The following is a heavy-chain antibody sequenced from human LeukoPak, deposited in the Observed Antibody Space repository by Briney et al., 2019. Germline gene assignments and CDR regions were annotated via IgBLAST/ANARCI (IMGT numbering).Heavy chain of an antibody. V-gene: IGHV3-30-3*01. D-gene: IGHD2-2*01. CDR3: ARVPKPIVVVPAAIAAQPKGDYYYGMDV. CDR1: GFTFSSYA. CDR2: ISYDGSNK. J-gene: IGHJ6*02. Sequence: GRSLRLSCAASGFTFSSYAMHWVRQAPGKGLEWVAVISYDGSNKYYADSVKGRFTISRDNSKNTLYLQMNSLRAEDTAVYYCARVPKPIVVVPAAIAAQPKGDYYYGMDVWGQGTTVTVSS.